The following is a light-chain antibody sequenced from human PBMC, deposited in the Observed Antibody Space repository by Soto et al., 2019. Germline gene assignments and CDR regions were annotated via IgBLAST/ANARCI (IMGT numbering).Light chain of an antibody. V-gene: IGKV1-6*01. CDR1: QDIRID. Sequence: AIQMTQSPSSLSASVGDRVTITCRASQDIRIDLGWYQLKPGKAPKLLIYAASSLQSGVPSRFRGSGSGTDFTLTISSLQPEDFATYYCLQDYSYPYTFGQGTKLEIK. CDR3: LQDYSYPYT. J-gene: IGKJ2*01. CDR2: AAS.